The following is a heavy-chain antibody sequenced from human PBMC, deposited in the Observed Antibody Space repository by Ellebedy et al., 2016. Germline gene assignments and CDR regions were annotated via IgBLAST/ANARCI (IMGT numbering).Heavy chain of an antibody. CDR3: AREWARALDY. CDR2: INHSGST. CDR1: GGSFSGYY. J-gene: IGHJ4*02. Sequence: SETLSLXCAVYGGSFSGYYWSWIRQPPGKGLEWIGEINHSGSTNYNPSLKSRVTISVDTSKNQFSLKLSSVTAADTAVYYCAREWARALDYWGQGTLVTVSS. V-gene: IGHV4-34*01. D-gene: IGHD1-26*01.